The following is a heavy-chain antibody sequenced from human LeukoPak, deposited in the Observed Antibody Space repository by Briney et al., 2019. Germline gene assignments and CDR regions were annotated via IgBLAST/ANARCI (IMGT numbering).Heavy chain of an antibody. CDR2: ISGSGGST. CDR1: GFTISSYA. CDR3: AKLYRSGTVTTTGHYYYYYGMDV. Sequence: GRSLRLSCAASGFTISSYAMSWVRQTPGKGLEWVSAISGSGGSTYHAASVKCPFTISRDNSKNTLYLQMNSLRAEDTAVYYCAKLYRSGTVTTTGHYYYYYGMDVWGQGTTVTVSS. D-gene: IGHD3-10*01. V-gene: IGHV3-23*01. J-gene: IGHJ6*02.